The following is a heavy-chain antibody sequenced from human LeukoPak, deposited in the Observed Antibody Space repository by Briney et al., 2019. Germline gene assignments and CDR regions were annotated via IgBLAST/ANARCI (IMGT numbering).Heavy chain of an antibody. D-gene: IGHD6-13*01. Sequence: TGGSLRLSCAASGFTFSSYEMNWVRQAPGKGLEWVSYISSSGSTIYYADSVKGRFTISRDNAKNSLYLQMNSLRAEDTAVYYCAREGELAAAGKDYAFDIWGQGTMVTVSS. J-gene: IGHJ3*02. CDR2: ISSSGSTI. CDR3: AREGELAAAGKDYAFDI. CDR1: GFTFSSYE. V-gene: IGHV3-48*03.